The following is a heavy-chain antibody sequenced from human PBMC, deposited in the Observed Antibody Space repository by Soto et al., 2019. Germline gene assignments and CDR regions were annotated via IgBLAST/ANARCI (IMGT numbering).Heavy chain of an antibody. D-gene: IGHD1-26*01. CDR1: GYTFINFG. CDR2: ISGDNDNT. Sequence: ASVKVSCKAYGYTFINFGISWVRQAPGQGLEWMGWISGDNDNTFYAERLQGRVTMTTETSTNTAYMELRSLRSDDTAVYYCARVVMRASYWYHGSDYWGQGTLVTVSS. CDR3: ARVVMRASYWYHGSDY. V-gene: IGHV1-18*01. J-gene: IGHJ4*02.